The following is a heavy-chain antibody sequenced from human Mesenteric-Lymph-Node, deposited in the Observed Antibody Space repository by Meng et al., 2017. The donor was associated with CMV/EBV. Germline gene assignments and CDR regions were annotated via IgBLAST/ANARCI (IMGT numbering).Heavy chain of an antibody. D-gene: IGHD3-22*01. V-gene: IGHV2-5*02. CDR2: ICWDDDK. CDR1: LSNSGVG. CDR3: AHRLTHDINYYDSSGYYDY. Sequence: LSNSGVGRGWIRQPPGKALEWPALICWDDDKRYSQSLKSRLTITKDTSKNQVVLTMTNMDPVDTATYYCAHRLTHDINYYDSSGYYDYWGQGTLVTVSS. J-gene: IGHJ4*02.